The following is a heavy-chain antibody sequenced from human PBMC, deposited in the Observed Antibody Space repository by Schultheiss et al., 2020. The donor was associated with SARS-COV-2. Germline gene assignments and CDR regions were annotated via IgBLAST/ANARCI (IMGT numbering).Heavy chain of an antibody. CDR2: ISSSGSTI. V-gene: IGHV3-11*01. CDR3: AREGWARDYGDYDGGADY. Sequence: GESLKISCAASGFTFSDYYMSWIRQAPGKGLEWVSYISSSGSTIYYADSVKGRFTISRDNAKNSLYLQMNSLRAEDTAVYYCAREGWARDYGDYDGGADYWGQGTLVTVSS. D-gene: IGHD4-17*01. J-gene: IGHJ4*02. CDR1: GFTFSDYY.